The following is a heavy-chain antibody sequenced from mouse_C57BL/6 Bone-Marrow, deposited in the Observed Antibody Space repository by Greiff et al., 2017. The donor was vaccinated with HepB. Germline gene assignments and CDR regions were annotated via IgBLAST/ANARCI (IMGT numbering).Heavy chain of an antibody. CDR2: SRNKANDYTT. Sequence: EVKLVDSGGGLVQSGRSLRLSCATSGFTFSDFYMEWVRQAPGKGLEWIAASRNKANDYTTEYSASVKGRFIVSRDTSQSILYLQMNALRAEDTAIYYCARVYGSSYWYFDVWGTGTTVTVSS. D-gene: IGHD1-1*01. V-gene: IGHV7-1*01. J-gene: IGHJ1*03. CDR1: GFTFSDFY. CDR3: ARVYGSSYWYFDV.